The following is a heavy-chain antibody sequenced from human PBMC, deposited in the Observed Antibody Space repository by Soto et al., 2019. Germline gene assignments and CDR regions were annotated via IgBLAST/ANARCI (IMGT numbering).Heavy chain of an antibody. D-gene: IGHD6-19*01. CDR3: ARIRVGSSGWYGDNWFDP. Sequence: SGPTLVNPTQTLTLTCTFSGFSLSTSGMCVSWIRQPTGKALEWLALIDWDDDKYYCTSLKTRLTISKDTSKIRVVLTMTNMDPVDTATYYCARIRVGSSGWYGDNWFDPWGRGTLVTVSS. CDR1: GFSLSTSGMC. CDR2: IDWDDDK. J-gene: IGHJ5*02. V-gene: IGHV2-70*01.